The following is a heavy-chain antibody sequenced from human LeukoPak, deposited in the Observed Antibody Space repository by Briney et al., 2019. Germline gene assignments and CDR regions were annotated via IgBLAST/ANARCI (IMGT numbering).Heavy chain of an antibody. Sequence: PSETLSPTCAVSGYSISSGYYWGWIRQPPGKGLEWIGSIYHSGSTYYNPSLKSRVTISVDTSKNQFSLKLSSVTAADTAVYYCARQGYYDSSGYYTDAFDIWGQGTMVTVSS. CDR3: ARQGYYDSSGYYTDAFDI. D-gene: IGHD3-22*01. J-gene: IGHJ3*02. V-gene: IGHV4-38-2*01. CDR1: GYSISSGYY. CDR2: IYHSGST.